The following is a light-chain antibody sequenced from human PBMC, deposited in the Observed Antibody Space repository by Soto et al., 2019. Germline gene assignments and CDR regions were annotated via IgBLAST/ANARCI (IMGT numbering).Light chain of an antibody. CDR3: QQYHTWTPWT. CDR2: ETS. CDR1: QSVGSR. J-gene: IGKJ5*01. Sequence: EIVMTQPTDSVSVSPGEGAELSCRSSQSVGSRVAWYQQKFGQPPRLLIYETSTRANGIPARFSGSGSGTDFTLSISSLQPGDVGSYSCQQYHTWTPWTFGQGTRLEIK. V-gene: IGKV3-15*01.